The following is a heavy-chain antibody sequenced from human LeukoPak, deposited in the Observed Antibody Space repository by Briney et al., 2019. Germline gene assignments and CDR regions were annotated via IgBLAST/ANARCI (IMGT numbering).Heavy chain of an antibody. Sequence: PGGSLRLSCAAAGFAFDDFGMSWVRQAPGKRLERVCGITCSGGGTSYARSTKGRFTISRDNAKTSLYLQLNSVREEDTAFYYCARDRGCNSTSCYERGWFDAWGQGTLVTVSS. J-gene: IGHJ5*02. CDR3: ARDRGCNSTSCYERGWFDA. D-gene: IGHD2-2*01. CDR1: GFAFDDFG. CDR2: ITCSGGGT. V-gene: IGHV3-20*04.